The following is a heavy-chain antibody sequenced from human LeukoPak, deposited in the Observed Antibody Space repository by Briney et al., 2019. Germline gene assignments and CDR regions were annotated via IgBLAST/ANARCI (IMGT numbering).Heavy chain of an antibody. CDR1: GGSISSINW. Sequence: PSGTLSLTCAVSGGSISSINWWSWVRQPPGRGLEWIADIYHTGSTNYSPSLKSRVTISVDKSKNQFFLKLNSVTAADTAVYYCGRLMAGLDWGQGTLVTVSS. CDR2: IYHTGST. J-gene: IGHJ4*02. CDR3: GRLMAGLD. V-gene: IGHV4-4*02. D-gene: IGHD6-19*01.